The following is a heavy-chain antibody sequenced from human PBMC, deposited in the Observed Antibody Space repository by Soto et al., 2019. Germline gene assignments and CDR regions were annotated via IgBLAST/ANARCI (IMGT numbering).Heavy chain of an antibody. CDR2: VNSDGSST. CDR1: GFTFSSYW. J-gene: IGHJ4*02. CDR3: AIRASYYDSSGYFDY. V-gene: IGHV3-74*01. Sequence: EVQLVESGGGLVQPGGSLRLSCAASGFTFSSYWMHWVRQAPGKGLVWVSRVNSDGSSTSYADSVKGRFTISRDNAKNTLYLQMNSLRAEDTAVYYCAIRASYYDSSGYFDYWGQGTLVTVSS. D-gene: IGHD3-22*01.